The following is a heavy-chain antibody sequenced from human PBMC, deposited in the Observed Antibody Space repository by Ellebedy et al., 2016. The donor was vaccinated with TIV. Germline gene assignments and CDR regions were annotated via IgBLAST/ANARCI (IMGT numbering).Heavy chain of an antibody. CDR3: AKLDSRGYYYARLFDY. J-gene: IGHJ4*02. CDR1: GFTFSIFA. Sequence: GGSLRLSCAASGFTFSIFAMSWVRQAPGKGLEWVSTISASGESTDYADSVTGRFTISRDNAENTLYLQMNSLRAEETAVYYCAKLDSRGYYYARLFDYWGQGTLVTVSS. CDR2: ISASGEST. D-gene: IGHD3-22*01. V-gene: IGHV3-23*01.